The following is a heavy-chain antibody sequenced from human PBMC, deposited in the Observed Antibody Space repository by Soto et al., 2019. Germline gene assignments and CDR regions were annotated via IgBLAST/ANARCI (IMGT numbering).Heavy chain of an antibody. Sequence: GGSLKISCKGSGYSFSNYWIVWVRQMPGKGLEWMGIIYPGDSETKYSASFQGQVTISADKSINTAYLQRISLKASDTAMYYCANSLGGNPDDWFDPWGQGTLVTVSS. CDR2: IYPGDSET. CDR1: GYSFSNYW. CDR3: ANSLGGNPDDWFDP. D-gene: IGHD2-15*01. J-gene: IGHJ5*02. V-gene: IGHV5-51*01.